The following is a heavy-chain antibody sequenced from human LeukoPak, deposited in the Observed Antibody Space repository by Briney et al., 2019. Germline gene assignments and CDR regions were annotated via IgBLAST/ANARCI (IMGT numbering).Heavy chain of an antibody. D-gene: IGHD3-9*01. Sequence: GGSLRLSCVASGFTFTTYAMHWVRQVPGKGLEWVAAIWRDGTTKFYASSVKGRFTVSRDNSKNTIFLQMDSLTADDTALYYCARDRLEAVTGDDYLDYWGQGTLVTVSS. V-gene: IGHV3-33*01. CDR2: IWRDGTTK. J-gene: IGHJ4*02. CDR3: ARDRLEAVTGDDYLDY. CDR1: GFTFTTYA.